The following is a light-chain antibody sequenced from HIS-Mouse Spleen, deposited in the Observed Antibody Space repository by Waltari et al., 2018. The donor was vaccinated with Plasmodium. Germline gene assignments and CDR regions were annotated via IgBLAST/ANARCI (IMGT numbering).Light chain of an antibody. CDR3: MIWHSSAGV. CDR2: YKSDSDK. Sequence: HAVLVQPSSLAASSGASARLPCTCRSGIKHVTRRLYWCKQKPGSPPQYLLRYKSDSDKQQGSGVPSRFSGSNDASANAGILLISRLQSEDEADYYCMIWHSSAGVFGGGTKLTVL. J-gene: IGLJ3*02. CDR1: SGIKHVTRR. V-gene: IGLV5-45*02.